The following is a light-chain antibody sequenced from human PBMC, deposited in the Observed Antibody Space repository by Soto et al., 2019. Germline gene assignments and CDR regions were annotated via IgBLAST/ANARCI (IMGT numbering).Light chain of an antibody. CDR3: SSYTTTNSWV. Sequence: QSALIQPASVSGSPGQSLIISCTGTGGDFGSSTYVSWYQQHSDKAPKVVIYEVNKRPSGVSNRFSGAKSGSTASLTISGIQGDDEATYFCSSYTTTNSWVFGGGTKVTVL. CDR2: EVN. CDR1: GGDFGSSTY. J-gene: IGLJ3*02. V-gene: IGLV2-14*01.